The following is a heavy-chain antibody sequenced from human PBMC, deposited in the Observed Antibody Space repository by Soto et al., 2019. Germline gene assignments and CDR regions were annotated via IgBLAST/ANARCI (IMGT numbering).Heavy chain of an antibody. J-gene: IGHJ6*03. CDR2: ISAYNGNT. CDR3: ARAVGLELTGSYYYYYMDV. Sequence: QVQLVQSGAEVKKPGVSVKVSCKASGYTFTSYGISWVRQAPGQGLEWMGWISAYNGNTNYAQKLQGRVTMTTDTSTSTAYMELRSLRSDDTAVYYCARAVGLELTGSYYYYYMDVWGKGTTVTVSS. D-gene: IGHD1-7*01. V-gene: IGHV1-18*01. CDR1: GYTFTSYG.